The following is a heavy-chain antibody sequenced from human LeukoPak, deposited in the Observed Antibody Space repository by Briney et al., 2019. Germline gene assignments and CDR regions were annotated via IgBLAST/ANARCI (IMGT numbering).Heavy chain of an antibody. CDR1: GYTFTGYD. Sequence: GASVKVSCKASGYTFTGYDMHWVRQAPGQGLEWMGWIDPNSGDTNYAQKFQGRVTMTRDTSISTAYMEVSRLTSDDTAVYYCAREFMTTVTLDVWGEGTTVTVSS. CDR3: AREFMTTVTLDV. CDR2: IDPNSGDT. V-gene: IGHV1-2*02. J-gene: IGHJ6*02. D-gene: IGHD4-17*01.